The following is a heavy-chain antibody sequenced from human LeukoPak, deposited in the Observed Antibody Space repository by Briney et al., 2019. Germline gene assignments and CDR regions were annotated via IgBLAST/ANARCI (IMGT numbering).Heavy chain of an antibody. CDR3: AKRASSGSYYKSFDY. J-gene: IGHJ4*02. V-gene: IGHV3-23*01. CDR2: ISGSGGST. D-gene: IGHD3-10*01. Sequence: PGGSLRLSCAASGFTFSSYAMSWVRQALGKGLEWVSAISGSGGSTYYADSVKGRFTISRDNSKNTLYLQMNSLRAEDTAVYYCAKRASSGSYYKSFDYWGQGTLVTVSS. CDR1: GFTFSSYA.